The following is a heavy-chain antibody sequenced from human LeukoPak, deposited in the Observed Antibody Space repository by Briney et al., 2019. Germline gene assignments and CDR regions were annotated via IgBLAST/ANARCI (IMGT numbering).Heavy chain of an antibody. CDR1: GFTFSSYG. J-gene: IGHJ6*03. CDR2: IWYDGSNK. D-gene: IGHD3-3*01. V-gene: IGHV3-33*06. Sequence: GRSLRLSCAASGFTFSSYGMHWVRQAPGKGLEWVAVIWYDGSNKYYADSVKGRFTISRDNSKNTLYLQMNSLRAEDTAVYYCAKAKLRFLEINPMDVWGKGTTVTVSS. CDR3: AKAKLRFLEINPMDV.